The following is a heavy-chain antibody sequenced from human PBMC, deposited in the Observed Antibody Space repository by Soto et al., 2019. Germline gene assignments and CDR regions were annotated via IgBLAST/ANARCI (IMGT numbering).Heavy chain of an antibody. J-gene: IGHJ4*02. D-gene: IGHD5-12*01. Sequence: SETLSLTCVVSNDSIISNYYWGWIRQPPGKGLEWIGIIYQSGTAFYNPSLKSRVTMSMDMSEDQFSLRLTSVTAADTAVYYCTRERYGDYAVDSWGQGALVTVSS. CDR2: IYQSGTA. V-gene: IGHV4-38-2*02. CDR1: NDSIISNYY. CDR3: TRERYGDYAVDS.